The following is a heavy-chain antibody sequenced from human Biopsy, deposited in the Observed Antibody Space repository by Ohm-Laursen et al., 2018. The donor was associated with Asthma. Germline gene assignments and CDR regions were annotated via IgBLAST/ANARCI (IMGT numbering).Heavy chain of an antibody. D-gene: IGHD4-17*01. CDR3: ASDFPKDYVRYNFQF. CDR1: GYSLTDLS. CDR2: HDHEEGGT. V-gene: IGHV1-24*01. J-gene: IGHJ4*02. Sequence: ASVKVSCKFPGYSLTDLSMHWVRQAPGQGLEWMGGHDHEEGGTVNARRFQGRVTMTEGTSTDTAYMELSSLSSDDTAVYYCASDFPKDYVRYNFQFWGQGTLVTVSS.